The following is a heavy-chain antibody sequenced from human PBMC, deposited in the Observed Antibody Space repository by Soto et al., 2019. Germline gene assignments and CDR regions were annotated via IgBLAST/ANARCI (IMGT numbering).Heavy chain of an antibody. J-gene: IGHJ6*02. V-gene: IGHV1-69*13. Sequence: SVKVSCKASRVAFSKFIVTWVRQAPGLGLEWVGGIIPIFGTANYAQKFQGRVTITADESTSTSYMEVNHLRSEDTAVYYCAKVRYSSPMGYYYGMDVWGQGTTVTVSS. CDR3: AKVRYSSPMGYYYGMDV. CDR1: RVAFSKFI. D-gene: IGHD6-19*01. CDR2: IIPIFGTA.